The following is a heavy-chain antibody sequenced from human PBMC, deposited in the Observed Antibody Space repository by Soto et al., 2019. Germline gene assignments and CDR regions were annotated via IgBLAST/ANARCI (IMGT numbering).Heavy chain of an antibody. V-gene: IGHV4-34*01. J-gene: IGHJ6*03. CDR2: INHSGST. CDR1: GGSSSGYY. D-gene: IGHD2-21*01. CDR3: ARGRDSLSGYYYYYMDV. Sequence: SETLSLTCAVYGGSSSGYYWSWIRQPPGKGLEWIGEINHSGSTNCNPSLKSRVTISVDTSKNQFSLKLSSVTAADTAVYYCARGRDSLSGYYYYYMDVWGQGTTVTVSS.